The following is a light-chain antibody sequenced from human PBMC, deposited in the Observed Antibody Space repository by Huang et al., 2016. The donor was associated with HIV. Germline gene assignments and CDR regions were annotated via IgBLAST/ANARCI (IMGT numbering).Light chain of an antibody. J-gene: IGKJ3*01. CDR3: QQSSSTPFT. CDR1: HTITSF. V-gene: IGKV1-39*01. CDR2: AAS. Sequence: DIQMTQSPSSLSASVGARVTITCRASHTITSFLNWYQQKPGKAPKLLIYAASSLQSGVPSRFSGSGSGTSFTLTINTLQPEDFATYYCQQSSSTPFTFGPGTRVDIK.